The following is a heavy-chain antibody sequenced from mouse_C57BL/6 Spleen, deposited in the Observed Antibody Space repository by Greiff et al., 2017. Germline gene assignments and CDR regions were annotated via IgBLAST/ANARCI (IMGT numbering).Heavy chain of an antibody. V-gene: IGHV1-69*01. D-gene: IGHD5-5*01. CDR3: ARGYSDYLYAMDY. Sequence: VQLQQPGAELVMPGASVKMSCKSSGYPFTSSWLHWVKQSPGKGLEWIGGIDPSDRYTNYNQKFKGKPTLTVDKSSSTAYTQLSSLTSEDSAVYYCARGYSDYLYAMDYWGQGTSVTVSS. J-gene: IGHJ4*01. CDR1: GYPFTSSW. CDR2: IDPSDRYT.